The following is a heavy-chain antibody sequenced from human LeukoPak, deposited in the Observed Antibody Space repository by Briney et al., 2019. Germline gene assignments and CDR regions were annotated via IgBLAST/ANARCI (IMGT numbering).Heavy chain of an antibody. J-gene: IGHJ4*02. Sequence: GRSLGLSCAASGFTFSSHPKHWVRQAPGKGLEWVAVISYGGTTKYYAASVKGRFTMSRDNSKNTLYLQMNSLRADDTAVYYCAKVVVVPGTADFDYWGQGTLVTVSS. CDR2: ISYGGTTK. V-gene: IGHV3-30*04. D-gene: IGHD2-2*01. CDR3: AKVVVVPGTADFDY. CDR1: GFTFSSHP.